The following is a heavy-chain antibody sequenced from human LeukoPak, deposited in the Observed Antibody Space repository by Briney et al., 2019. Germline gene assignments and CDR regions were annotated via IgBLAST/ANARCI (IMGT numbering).Heavy chain of an antibody. CDR2: IYYSGST. V-gene: IGHV4-59*01. CDR3: ARVVGYCSSISCYRVYYGMDV. J-gene: IGHJ6*02. Sequence: PSETLSLTCTVSVGSINSYYWSWIRQPPGEGLEWLGYIYYSGSTNYNPSLKSRVTISVDTPKNQFSLKLSSVTAADTAVYYCARVVGYCSSISCYRVYYGMDVWGQGTTVTVSS. D-gene: IGHD2-2*02. CDR1: VGSINSYY.